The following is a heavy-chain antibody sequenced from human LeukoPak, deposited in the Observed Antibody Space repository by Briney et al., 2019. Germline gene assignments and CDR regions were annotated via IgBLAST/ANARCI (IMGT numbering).Heavy chain of an antibody. CDR3: ARDRSFSSPDAFDI. D-gene: IGHD6-6*01. J-gene: IGHJ3*02. CDR2: IIPIFGTG. Sequence: SVKVSCEASGGTFSSYAISWVRQAPGQGLEWMGGIIPIFGTGNNAQKFQGRVTITTDESTSTVYMELSSLRSEDTAVYYCARDRSFSSPDAFDIWGQGTMVTVSS. V-gene: IGHV1-69*05. CDR1: GGTFSSYA.